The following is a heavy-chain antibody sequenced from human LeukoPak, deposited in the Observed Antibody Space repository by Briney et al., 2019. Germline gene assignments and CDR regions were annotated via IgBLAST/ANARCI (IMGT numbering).Heavy chain of an antibody. CDR1: GGSLSSYY. Sequence: PSETLSLTCTVSGGSLSSYYWSWIRQPPGKGLEWIGYIYYSGSTNYNPSLKSRVTISVDTSKNQFSLKLSSVTAADTAVYYCARAQLLYYYFDYWGQGTLVTVSS. CDR2: IYYSGST. J-gene: IGHJ4*02. D-gene: IGHD2-2*02. V-gene: IGHV4-59*01. CDR3: ARAQLLYYYFDY.